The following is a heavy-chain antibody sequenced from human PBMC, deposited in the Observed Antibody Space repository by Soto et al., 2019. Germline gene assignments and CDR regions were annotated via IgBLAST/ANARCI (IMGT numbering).Heavy chain of an antibody. Sequence: GASVKVSCKASGYTFTSYYMHWVRQAPGQGLEWMGIINPSGGSTSYAQKFQGRVTMTRDTSTSTVYMELSSLRSEDTAVYYCATYCSGGSCYSRNPNDAFDIWGQGTMVTVSS. D-gene: IGHD2-15*01. V-gene: IGHV1-46*03. J-gene: IGHJ3*02. CDR2: INPSGGST. CDR3: ATYCSGGSCYSRNPNDAFDI. CDR1: GYTFTSYY.